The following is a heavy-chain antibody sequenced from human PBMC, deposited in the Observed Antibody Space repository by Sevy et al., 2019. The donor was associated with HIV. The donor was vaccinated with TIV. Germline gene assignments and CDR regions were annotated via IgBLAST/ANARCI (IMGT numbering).Heavy chain of an antibody. CDR2: ISYDGSDK. V-gene: IGHV3-30-3*01. J-gene: IGHJ6*02. Sequence: GGSLILSCAASGFAFTNYYAMHWVRQAPGKGLEGVALISYDGSDKYYADSVKGRFTISRDNFKNTLYLQMNSLTTEDTAVYYCARPRANYVDHYFFYAMDVWGQGTTVTVSS. CDR3: ARPRANYVDHYFFYAMDV. D-gene: IGHD4-17*01. CDR1: GFAFTNYYA.